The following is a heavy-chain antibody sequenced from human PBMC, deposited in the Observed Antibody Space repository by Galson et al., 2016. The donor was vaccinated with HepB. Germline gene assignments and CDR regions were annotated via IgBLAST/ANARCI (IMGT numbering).Heavy chain of an antibody. V-gene: IGHV1-69*13. CDR1: AGSFSSYI. J-gene: IGHJ4*02. CDR2: FITVLGTT. Sequence: SVKVSCKAPAGSFSSYIFSWVRQAPGQGLEWMGEFITVLGTTNYAQIFQDGVTITADESTSTIYMDLTSLRSEDTAVYFCTRDRGQYYALWGQGTLVTVSS. D-gene: IGHD2-2*01. CDR3: TRDRGQYYAL.